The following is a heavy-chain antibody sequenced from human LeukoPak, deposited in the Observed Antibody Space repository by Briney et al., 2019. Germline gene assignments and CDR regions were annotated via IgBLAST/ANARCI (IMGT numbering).Heavy chain of an antibody. V-gene: IGHV4-34*01. CDR1: GGSFSGYY. CDR2: INHSGST. D-gene: IGHD3-22*01. Sequence: SETLSLTCAVYGGSFSGYYWSWIRQPPGKGLEWIGEINHSGSTNYSPSLKSRVTISVDTSKNQFSLKPSSVTAADTAVYYCARDRYDSSGYGHYYYYYYMDVWGKGTTVTVSS. J-gene: IGHJ6*03. CDR3: ARDRYDSSGYGHYYYYYYMDV.